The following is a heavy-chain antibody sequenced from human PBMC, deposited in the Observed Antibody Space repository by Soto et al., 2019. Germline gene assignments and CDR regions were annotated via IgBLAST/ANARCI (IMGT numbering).Heavy chain of an antibody. CDR2: INPSGGST. CDR1: GCTFTSYY. D-gene: IGHD2-2*02. Sequence: ASVKVSWKACGCTFTSYYMHWGRQAPGQGLEWMGIINPSGGSTSYAQKFQGRVTMTRDTSTSTVYMELSSLRSEDTAVYYCARAARDIVLVPAAIGGDYFDYWG. CDR3: ARAARDIVLVPAAIGGDYFDY. J-gene: IGHJ4*01. V-gene: IGHV1-46*01.